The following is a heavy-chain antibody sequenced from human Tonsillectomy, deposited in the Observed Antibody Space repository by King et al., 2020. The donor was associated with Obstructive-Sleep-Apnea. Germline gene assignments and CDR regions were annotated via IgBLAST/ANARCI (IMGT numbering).Heavy chain of an antibody. J-gene: IGHJ2*01. CDR2: ILYYGTKE. D-gene: IGHD5/OR15-5a*01. Sequence: QLVQSGGGVVQPGRSLRLSCAASGFTFRCYAMHWVRPAPGKGLEWWALILYYGTKEYSADLLKGRCTISSDNSKNTLYLQMNCLRPEDTAVYFCARDRGNVSWYFDLWGRGTLVIVSS. CDR1: GFTFRCYA. V-gene: IGHV3-30-3*01. CDR3: ARDRGNVSWYFDL.